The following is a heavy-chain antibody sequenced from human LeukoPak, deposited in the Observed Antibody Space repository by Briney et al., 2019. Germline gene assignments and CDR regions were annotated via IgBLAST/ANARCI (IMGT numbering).Heavy chain of an antibody. CDR2: ILYSGTA. V-gene: IGHV4-30-4*01. D-gene: IGHD2-8*02. Sequence: SETLSLTCSVSGGSISSDDYYWSWIRQPPGKGLEWIGYILYSGTAYYHPSLKSRVIISVDTSKNEFSLELTSVTAADTAVHYCARFRRGIYYFDYWGQGTLVTVSS. J-gene: IGHJ4*02. CDR3: ARFRRGIYYFDY. CDR1: GGSISSDDYY.